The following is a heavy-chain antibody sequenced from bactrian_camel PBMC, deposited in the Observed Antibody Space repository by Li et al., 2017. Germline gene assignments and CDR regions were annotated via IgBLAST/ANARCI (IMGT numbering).Heavy chain of an antibody. CDR1: GFTFGDSG. D-gene: IGHD6*01. J-gene: IGHJ6*01. Sequence: HVQLVESGGGSVQAGGSLRLTCTASGFTFGDSGMGWYRQTPGNECELVASITTYGTYCADSVKGRFTISQDNAKNTVYLQMNSLKSEDSAMYYCAAGRSGSPACHGTFPVNPRGWLSLLTGARGPRSPSP. V-gene: IGHV3S55*01. CDR3: AAGRSGSPACHGTFPVNPRGWLSLLT. CDR2: ITTYGT.